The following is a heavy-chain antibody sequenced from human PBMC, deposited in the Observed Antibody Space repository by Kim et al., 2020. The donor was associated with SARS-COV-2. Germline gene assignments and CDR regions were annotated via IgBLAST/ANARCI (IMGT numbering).Heavy chain of an antibody. V-gene: IGHV4-39*01. Sequence: SETLSLTCTVSGGSISSNTYYWGWIRQPPGKGLEWIGSIYYSGNTYYSPSLKGRVTISVDRSKSQFSLKLSSVTATDTAVYYCASGIVAATFAFDVWGQGKMVSVSS. CDR2: IYYSGNT. CDR3: ASGIVAATFAFDV. D-gene: IGHD1-26*01. CDR1: GGSISSNTYY. J-gene: IGHJ3*01.